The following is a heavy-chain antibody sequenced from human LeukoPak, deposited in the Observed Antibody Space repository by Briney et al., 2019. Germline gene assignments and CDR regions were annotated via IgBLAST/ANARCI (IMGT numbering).Heavy chain of an antibody. CDR3: ARLRELWLDFAY. J-gene: IGHJ4*02. D-gene: IGHD3-10*01. CDR1: GGSIRSYY. CDR2: IYYSGSS. V-gene: IGHV4-59*08. Sequence: PSETLSLTCTVSGGSIRSYYWSWIRQPPGKGLEWIGYIYYSGSSNYNPSLKSRVTISVDTSKNQFSLKLSSVTAADTAVYYCARLRELWLDFAYWGQGTLVTVSS.